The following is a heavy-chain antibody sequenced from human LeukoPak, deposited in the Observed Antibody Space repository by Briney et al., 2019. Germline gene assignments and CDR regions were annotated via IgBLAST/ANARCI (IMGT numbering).Heavy chain of an antibody. CDR1: GGSISSYY. CDR3: AREIMSSGWYGGFDY. CDR2: IYYSGST. Sequence: SETLSLTCTVSGGSISSYYWSWIRQPPGKGLEWIGYIYYSGSTNYNPSLKSRVTISVDTSKNPFSLKLSSVTAADTAVYYCAREIMSSGWYGGFDYWGQGTLVTVSS. J-gene: IGHJ4*02. D-gene: IGHD6-19*01. V-gene: IGHV4-59*01.